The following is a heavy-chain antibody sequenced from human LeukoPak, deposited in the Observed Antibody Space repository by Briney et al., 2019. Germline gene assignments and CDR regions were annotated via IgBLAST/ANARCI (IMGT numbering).Heavy chain of an antibody. Sequence: PTGTSLRLSCVASGFSLSNFQMCWVRQAPGKGLEWVSIISLDGSTEFYADSVKGRFTISRDTASNTMHLEMNNLRIEDTAVYYCMRDYMGWFDPWGQGSLSPSPQ. J-gene: IGHJ5*02. CDR3: MRDYMGWFDP. V-gene: IGHV3-30-3*01. D-gene: IGHD3-10*01. CDR1: GFSLSNFQ. CDR2: ISLDGSTE.